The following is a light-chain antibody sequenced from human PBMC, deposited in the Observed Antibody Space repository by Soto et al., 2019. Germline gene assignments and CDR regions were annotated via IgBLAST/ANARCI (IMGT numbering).Light chain of an antibody. J-gene: IGKJ1*01. CDR3: QQRTSWPPT. V-gene: IGKV3-11*01. CDR1: QSVSSY. CDR2: DAS. Sequence: EIVITPSPAPPSVSPGERATPSRRASQSVSSYLAWYQQKPGQAPRLLIYDASDRATGIPARFSGSGSETDFTLTISSLEPEDFAVYYCQQRTSWPPTFGQGTKVDI.